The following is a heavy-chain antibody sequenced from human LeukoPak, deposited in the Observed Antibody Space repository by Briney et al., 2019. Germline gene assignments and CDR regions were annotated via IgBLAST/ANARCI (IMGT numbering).Heavy chain of an antibody. Sequence: SGPALVKPTQTLTLTCSFSGFSLDTSGMCVTWVRQSPGKALEWLARIDWDGEIYYNPSLRTRLTLSKDTSANRVVLSVTNMDPVDAGTYYCARTRGFSSGWAPDFWGQGALVTVSP. CDR1: GFSLDTSGMC. CDR3: ARTRGFSSGWAPDF. D-gene: IGHD6-19*01. CDR2: IDWDGEI. V-gene: IGHV2-70*11. J-gene: IGHJ4*02.